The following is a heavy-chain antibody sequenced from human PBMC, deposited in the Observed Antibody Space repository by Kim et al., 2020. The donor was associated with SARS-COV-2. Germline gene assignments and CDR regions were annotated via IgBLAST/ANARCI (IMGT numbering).Heavy chain of an antibody. Sequence: SSQKFQGRITIRRDKSASAAYMELSSLTSKDTAVYYCAREGSGSYNWLDPWGQGTLVTVSS. J-gene: IGHJ5*02. V-gene: IGHV1-3*01. D-gene: IGHD3-10*01. CDR3: AREGSGSYNWLDP.